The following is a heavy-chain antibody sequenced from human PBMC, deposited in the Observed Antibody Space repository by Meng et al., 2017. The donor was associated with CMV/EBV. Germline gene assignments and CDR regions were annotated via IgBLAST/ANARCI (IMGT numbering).Heavy chain of an antibody. CDR2: IRSKAYGGTT. J-gene: IGHJ4*02. D-gene: IGHD1-26*01. Sequence: SLKISCTASGFTFGDYAMSWVRQAPGKGLEWVGFIRSKAYGGTTEYAASVKGRFTISRDDSKSIAYLQMNSLKTEDTAVYYCTRDFEVGATEDYWGQGTLVTVSS. CDR3: TRDFEVGATEDY. CDR1: GFTFGDYA. V-gene: IGHV3-49*04.